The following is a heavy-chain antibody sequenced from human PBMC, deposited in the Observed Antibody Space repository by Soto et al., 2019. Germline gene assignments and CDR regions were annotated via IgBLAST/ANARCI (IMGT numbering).Heavy chain of an antibody. V-gene: IGHV3-74*01. Sequence: GGSLRLSCEASGFIFKMYYLHWVRQTPGKGPVWVARINDEGNNTTYADSVKGRFTISRDNAKNTLYLQMDGLRVDDTGLYYCTRGPRVSSIGTGAYWGQGSLVTVSS. CDR1: GFIFKMYY. J-gene: IGHJ4*02. D-gene: IGHD1-26*01. CDR2: INDEGNNT. CDR3: TRGPRVSSIGTGAY.